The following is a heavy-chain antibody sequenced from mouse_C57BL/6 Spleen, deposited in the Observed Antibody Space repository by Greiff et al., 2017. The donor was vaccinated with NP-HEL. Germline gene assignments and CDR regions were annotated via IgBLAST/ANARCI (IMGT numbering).Heavy chain of an antibody. V-gene: IGHV1-64*01. CDR2: IHPNSGST. CDR3: AKEGNYYGSRAWFAY. J-gene: IGHJ3*01. D-gene: IGHD1-1*01. CDR1: GYTFTSYW. Sequence: QVQLQQPGAELVKPGASVKLSCKASGYTFTSYWMHWVKQRPGQGLEWIGMIHPNSGSTNYNEKFKSKATLTVDKSSSTAYMQLSSLTSEDSAVYYCAKEGNYYGSRAWFAYWGQGTLVTVSA.